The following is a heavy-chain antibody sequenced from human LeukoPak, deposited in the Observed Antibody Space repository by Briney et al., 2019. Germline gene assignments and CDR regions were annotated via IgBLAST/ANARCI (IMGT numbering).Heavy chain of an antibody. V-gene: IGHV3-21*01. J-gene: IGHJ4*02. CDR2: ISSSSSYI. Sequence: GGSLRLSCAASGFTFSSYSMNWVRQAPGKGLEWVSSISSSSSYIYYADLVKGRFTISRDNPKTSLHLQMNSLRAEDTAVYYCARDKGSSWSGGFDYWGQGTLVTVSS. CDR1: GFTFSSYS. D-gene: IGHD6-13*01. CDR3: ARDKGSSWSGGFDY.